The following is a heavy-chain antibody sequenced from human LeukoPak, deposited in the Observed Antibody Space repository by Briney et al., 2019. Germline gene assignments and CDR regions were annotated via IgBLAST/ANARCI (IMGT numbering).Heavy chain of an antibody. D-gene: IGHD2-15*01. V-gene: IGHV3-64*01. Sequence: GGSLRLSCAASGFTFSYYAMHWVRQAPGKGLEYVSAISINGDSTFYANSVKGRFTISRDNSKNTLYLQMDSLGPEDMAVYYCARSTGYCTGGSCYSDYWGQGILVTVSS. CDR3: ARSTGYCTGGSCYSDY. CDR1: GFTFSYYA. CDR2: ISINGDST. J-gene: IGHJ4*02.